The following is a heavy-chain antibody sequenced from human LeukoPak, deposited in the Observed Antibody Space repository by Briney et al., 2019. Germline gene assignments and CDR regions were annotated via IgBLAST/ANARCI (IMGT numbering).Heavy chain of an antibody. CDR1: GGTFSSYA. J-gene: IGHJ4*02. CDR3: ARSPGYYDFWSGYTADY. D-gene: IGHD3-3*01. CDR2: IIPIFGTA. V-gene: IGHV1-69*06. Sequence: GASVKVSCKASGGTFSSYAISWVRQAPGQGLEWMGGIIPIFGTANYAQKFQGRVTITADKSTSTAYMELSSLRSDDTAVYYCARSPGYYDFWSGYTADYWGQGTLVTVSS.